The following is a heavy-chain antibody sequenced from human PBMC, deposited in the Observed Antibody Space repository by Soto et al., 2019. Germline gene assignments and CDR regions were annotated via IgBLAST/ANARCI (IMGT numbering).Heavy chain of an antibody. D-gene: IGHD1-26*01. CDR2: ISYDGSNK. CDR3: ARGNSGNDPRGFGY. V-gene: IGHV3-30-3*01. CDR1: GFTFRTYA. J-gene: IGHJ4*02. Sequence: QVQLVESGGGVVQPGRSLRLSCAASGFTFRTYAIHWVRQAPGKGLEWVAVISYDGSNKYYAGSVKGRFTVSRDNSKNMLFLQMNSLRAEDTAMYYCARGNSGNDPRGFGYWGQGTLVTVSS.